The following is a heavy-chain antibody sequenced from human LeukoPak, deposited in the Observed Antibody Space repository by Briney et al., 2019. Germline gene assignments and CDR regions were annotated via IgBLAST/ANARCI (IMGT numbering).Heavy chain of an antibody. Sequence: GGSLRLSCAASGFTFSNYAMSWVRQAPWKWLEWVSVICGSDTSTYYADSVKGRLTISRDNSKNTLYLQMNSLRAEDTAVYYCGKRAYCRDGSCYPVWGQGTLVTVSS. CDR2: ICGSDTST. V-gene: IGHV3-23*01. CDR3: GKRAYCRDGSCYPV. D-gene: IGHD2-15*01. CDR1: GFTFSNYA. J-gene: IGHJ4*02.